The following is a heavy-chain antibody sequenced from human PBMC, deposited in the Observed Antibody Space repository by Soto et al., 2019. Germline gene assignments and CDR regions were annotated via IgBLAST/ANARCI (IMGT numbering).Heavy chain of an antibody. V-gene: IGHV1-18*04. D-gene: IGHD3-10*01. CDR2: ISTYNGNT. J-gene: IGHJ6*02. CDR3: ARDGQTTMVRGVRGGSYNYYRMDV. Sequence: QVQLVQSGAEVKKPGASVKVSCKASGYTFTSYGISWVRQAPGQGLEWMGWISTYNGNTNYAQKLQGRVTMTTDTATSTDYMELRSLRSDDTAVYYCARDGQTTMVRGVRGGSYNYYRMDVWGQGTTVTVSS. CDR1: GYTFTSYG.